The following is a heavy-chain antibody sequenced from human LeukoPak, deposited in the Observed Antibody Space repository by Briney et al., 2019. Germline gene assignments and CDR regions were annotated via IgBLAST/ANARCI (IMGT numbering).Heavy chain of an antibody. CDR2: IYYSGST. CDR3: AREVIEDWFDP. CDR1: GGSISSGAYY. V-gene: IGHV4-31*03. Sequence: PSETLSLTCTVSGGSISSGAYYWNWIRQHPGKGLEWIGYIYYSGSTYYNPSLKSRVTMSVDTSKNQFSRKLSSVTAADTAVYYCAREVIEDWFDPWGQGTLVTVSS. J-gene: IGHJ5*02. D-gene: IGHD2/OR15-2a*01.